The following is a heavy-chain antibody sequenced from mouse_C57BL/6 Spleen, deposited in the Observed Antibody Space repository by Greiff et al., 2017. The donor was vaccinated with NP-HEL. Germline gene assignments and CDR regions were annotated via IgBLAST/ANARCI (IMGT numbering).Heavy chain of an antibody. D-gene: IGHD2-1*01. CDR3: TVGGNYVSWFAY. CDR2: IRLKSDNYAT. Sequence: EVKLMESGGGLVQPGGSMKLSCVASGFTFSNYWMNWVRQSPEKGLEWVAQIRLKSDNYATHYAESMKGRFTISRDDSKSSVYLQMNNLRAEDTGIYYCTVGGNYVSWFAYWGQGTLVTVSA. V-gene: IGHV6-3*01. CDR1: GFTFSNYW. J-gene: IGHJ3*01.